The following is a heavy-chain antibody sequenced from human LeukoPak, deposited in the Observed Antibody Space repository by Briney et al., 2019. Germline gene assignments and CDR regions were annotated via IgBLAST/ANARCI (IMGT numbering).Heavy chain of an antibody. CDR1: GGSISSSNYY. D-gene: IGHD1-26*01. J-gene: IGHJ4*02. Sequence: SETLSLTCTVSGGSISSSNYYWGWIRQPPGKGLEWIGNIYYSGSTYYNPSLKSRVTISVETSKNQFSLKLRSVTAADTAVDYCARREVGFDYWGQGTLVTVSS. CDR2: IYYSGST. CDR3: ARREVGFDY. V-gene: IGHV4-39*01.